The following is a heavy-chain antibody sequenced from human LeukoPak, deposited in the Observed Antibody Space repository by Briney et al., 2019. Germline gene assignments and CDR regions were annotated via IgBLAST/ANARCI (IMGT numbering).Heavy chain of an antibody. J-gene: IGHJ4*02. CDR2: ISYDGSNK. D-gene: IGHD6-19*01. CDR1: GFTFSSYG. CDR3: AKDRGGYSSETLYYFDY. Sequence: PGRSLRLSCAASGFTFSSYGMHWVRQAPGKGLEWVAVISYDGSNKYYADSVKGRFTISRDNSKNTLYLQMNSLRVEDTAVYYCAKDRGGYSSETLYYFDYWGQGTLVTVSS. V-gene: IGHV3-30*18.